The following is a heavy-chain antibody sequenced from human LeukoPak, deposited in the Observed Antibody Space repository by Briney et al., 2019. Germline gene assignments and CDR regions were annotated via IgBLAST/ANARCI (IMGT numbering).Heavy chain of an antibody. D-gene: IGHD6-13*01. CDR1: GGSFSGYY. V-gene: IGHV4-34*01. CDR3: ARGEAAGSYYYGMDV. J-gene: IGHJ6*02. CDR2: INHSGST. Sequence: SETLSLTCAVYGGSFSGYYWSWIRQPPGKGLEWIGEINHSGSTNYNPSLKSRVTISVDTSKNQFSLKLSSVTAADTAMYYCARGEAAGSYYYGMDVWGQGTTITVSS.